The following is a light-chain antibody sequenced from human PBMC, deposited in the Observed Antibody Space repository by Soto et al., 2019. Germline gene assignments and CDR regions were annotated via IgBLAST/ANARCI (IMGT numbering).Light chain of an antibody. V-gene: IGKV1-27*01. Sequence: DIQMTQSPSSLSAYVGDRVTITCRASQGISNYLAWYQQKPGKIPKLLIYGASTLQSGVPSRFSGSGFGTDFTLTINSLQPEDVAAYYCLKYNSAPRMFGQGTKVEIK. J-gene: IGKJ1*01. CDR2: GAS. CDR1: QGISNY. CDR3: LKYNSAPRM.